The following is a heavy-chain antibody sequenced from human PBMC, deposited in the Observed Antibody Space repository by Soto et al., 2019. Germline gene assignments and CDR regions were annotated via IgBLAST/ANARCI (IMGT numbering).Heavy chain of an antibody. D-gene: IGHD3-3*01. Sequence: GASVKVSCKASGYTFTAYQIHWVRQAPGQGLEWMGWINPNSGGAYYAQKFQARVTTTRDTSISTDYMELSSLTSDDTAVYYCARDYDFSSGSYYFDYWGQGTLVTVSS. J-gene: IGHJ4*02. CDR1: GYTFTAYQ. CDR3: ARDYDFSSGSYYFDY. CDR2: INPNSGGA. V-gene: IGHV1-2*02.